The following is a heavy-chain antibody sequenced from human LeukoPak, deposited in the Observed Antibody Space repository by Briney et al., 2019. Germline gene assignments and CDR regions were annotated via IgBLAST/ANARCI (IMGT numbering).Heavy chain of an antibody. Sequence: SVKVSCKASGGTFSSYAISWVRQAPGQGLEWMGGTIPIFGTANYAQKFQGRVTITADESTSTAYMELSSLRSEDTAVYYCAKDLAVWENYYDFWSGYYGYYYYYMDVWGKGTTVTVSS. CDR1: GGTFSSYA. V-gene: IGHV1-69*13. D-gene: IGHD3-3*01. CDR2: TIPIFGTA. J-gene: IGHJ6*03. CDR3: AKDLAVWENYYDFWSGYYGYYYYYMDV.